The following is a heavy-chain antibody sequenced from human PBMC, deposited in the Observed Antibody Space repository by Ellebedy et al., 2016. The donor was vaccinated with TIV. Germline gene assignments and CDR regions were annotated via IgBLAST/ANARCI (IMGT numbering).Heavy chain of an antibody. D-gene: IGHD6-13*01. Sequence: GESLKISXAASGFTFSHHWLSWVRQAPGKGLEWVANIKEDGSAKYYVDSVRGRFSISRDNAQNSLFLQMNNLRAEDTAVYYCAREAYGAAADYWGQGTLVTVFS. J-gene: IGHJ4*02. CDR3: AREAYGAAADY. CDR1: GFTFSHHW. V-gene: IGHV3-7*01. CDR2: IKEDGSAK.